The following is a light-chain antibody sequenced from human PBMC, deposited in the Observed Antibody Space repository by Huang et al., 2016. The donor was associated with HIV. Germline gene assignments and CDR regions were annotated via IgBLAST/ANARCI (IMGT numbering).Light chain of an antibody. CDR1: QSLRNN. CDR3: HQYNDWPPEWS. Sequence: IVLTQSPATLSVSPGERATLSCRASQSLRNNLAWYQQRPGQAPRLLIYGASNRAAGIPARFSGSGSETEFTLTISSLQSGDFARYYCHQYNDWPPEWSFAQGTRVDI. CDR2: GAS. J-gene: IGKJ1*01. V-gene: IGKV3-15*01.